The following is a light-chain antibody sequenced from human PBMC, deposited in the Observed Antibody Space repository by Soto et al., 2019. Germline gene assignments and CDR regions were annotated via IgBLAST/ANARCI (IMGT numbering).Light chain of an antibody. V-gene: IGLV4-69*01. Sequence: QSVLTQSPSASASLGASVKLTCTLSSGHSSYAIAWHQQQPGKGPRYLMNLNSAGSHNKGDGIPDRFSGSSSGAERYLTISSLQSEDEADYYCQTWGTGIRVFGGGTKVTVL. J-gene: IGLJ3*02. CDR3: QTWGTGIRV. CDR1: SGHSSYA. CDR2: LNSAGSH.